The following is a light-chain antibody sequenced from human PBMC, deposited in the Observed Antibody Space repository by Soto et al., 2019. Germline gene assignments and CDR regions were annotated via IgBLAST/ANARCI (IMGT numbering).Light chain of an antibody. J-gene: IGLJ3*02. CDR3: CSYAGSSTFGV. V-gene: IGLV2-23*03. Sequence: QSVLTQPASVSGSPGQSITISCTGTISDVGSYNLVSWYQQHPGKAPKLMIYEGSKRPSGVSNRFSGSKSGNTASLTISGLQAEDEADYYCCSYAGSSTFGVFGGGTKLTVL. CDR2: EGS. CDR1: ISDVGSYNL.